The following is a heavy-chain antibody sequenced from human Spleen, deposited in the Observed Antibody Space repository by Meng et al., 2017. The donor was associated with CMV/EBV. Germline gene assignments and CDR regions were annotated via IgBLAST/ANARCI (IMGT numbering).Heavy chain of an antibody. CDR3: ARGELGGDPVFDV. CDR1: GFSFSTYW. V-gene: IGHV3-7*04. J-gene: IGHJ3*01. CDR2: IKHDGSEK. Sequence: GESLKISCAASGFSFSTYWMTWVRQAPGKGLEWVADIKHDGSEKYYVDSVKGRFTISRDNAKNSLFLQMNSLRAEDTAVYFCARGELGGDPVFDVWGQGTVVTVSS. D-gene: IGHD3-16*01.